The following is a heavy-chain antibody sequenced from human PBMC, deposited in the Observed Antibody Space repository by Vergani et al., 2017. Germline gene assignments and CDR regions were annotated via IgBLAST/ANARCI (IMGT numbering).Heavy chain of an antibody. CDR1: GGSISSGDYY. D-gene: IGHD4-11*01. J-gene: IGHJ5*02. CDR3: ARTTPRNYDPNWFDP. V-gene: IGHV4-30-4*08. CDR2: IYYSGST. Sequence: QVQLQESGPGLVKPSQTLSLTCTVSGGSISSGDYYWSWIRQPPGKGLEWIGYIYYSGSTYYNPSLKSRVTISVDTSENQFSLKLSSVTAADTAVYYCARTTPRNYDPNWFDPWGQGTLVTVSS.